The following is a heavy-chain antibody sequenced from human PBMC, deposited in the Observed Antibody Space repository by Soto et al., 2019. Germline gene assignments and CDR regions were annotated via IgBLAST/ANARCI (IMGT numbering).Heavy chain of an antibody. CDR2: IWYDGSNK. V-gene: IGHV3-33*01. Sequence: QVQLVESGGGVVQPGRSLRLSCAASGFTFSSYGMHWVRQAPGKGLEWVAVIWYDGSNKYYADSVKGRFTISRDNSKNTLYLQMKSLRAEDTAVYYCARGTIYSMDVWGQGTTVTVSS. CDR3: ARGTIYSMDV. CDR1: GFTFSSYG. J-gene: IGHJ6*02.